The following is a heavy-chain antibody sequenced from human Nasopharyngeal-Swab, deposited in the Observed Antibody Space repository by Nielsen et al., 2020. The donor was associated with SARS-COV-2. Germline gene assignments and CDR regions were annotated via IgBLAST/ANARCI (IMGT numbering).Heavy chain of an antibody. D-gene: IGHD3-3*01. V-gene: IGHV1-46*01. Sequence: WVRQPPGQGLEWMGIINPSGGSTSYAQKFQGRVTMTRDTSTSTVYMELSSLRSEDTAVYYCARNYYDFWSGYPGDYYYYGMDVWGQGTTVTVSS. CDR3: ARNYYDFWSGYPGDYYYYGMDV. J-gene: IGHJ6*02. CDR2: INPSGGST.